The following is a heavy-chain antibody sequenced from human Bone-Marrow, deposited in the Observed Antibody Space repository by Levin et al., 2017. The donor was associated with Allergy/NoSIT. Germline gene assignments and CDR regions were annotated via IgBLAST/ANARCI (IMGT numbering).Heavy chain of an antibody. CDR1: GFTFSSYA. D-gene: IGHD3-3*01. CDR3: ARPPTIFGRVAFDI. V-gene: IGHV3-30*04. CDR2: ISYDGSNK. J-gene: IGHJ3*02. Sequence: SCAASGFTFSSYAMHWVRQAPGKGLEWVAVISYDGSNKYYADSVKGRFTISRDNSKNTLYLQMNSLRAEDTAVYYCARPPTIFGRVAFDIWGQGTMVTVSS.